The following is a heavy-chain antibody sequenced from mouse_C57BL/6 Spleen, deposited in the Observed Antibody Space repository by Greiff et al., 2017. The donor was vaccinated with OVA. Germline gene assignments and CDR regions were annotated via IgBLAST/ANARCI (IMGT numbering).Heavy chain of an antibody. CDR3: ARGGYYDYDGVDY. V-gene: IGHV1-81*01. CDR2: IYPRSGNT. CDR1: GYTFTSYG. Sequence: QVQLKESGAELARPGASVKLSCKASGYTFTSYGISWVKQRTGQGLEWIGEIYPRSGNTYYNEKFKGKATLTADKSSSTAYMELRSLTSDDSAVYFCARGGYYDYDGVDYWGQGTTLTVSS. D-gene: IGHD2-4*01. J-gene: IGHJ2*01.